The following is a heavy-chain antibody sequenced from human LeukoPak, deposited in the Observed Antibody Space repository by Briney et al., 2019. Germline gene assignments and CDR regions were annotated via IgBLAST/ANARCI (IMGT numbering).Heavy chain of an antibody. CDR2: INHSGST. CDR3: ARGGSEYSGYDYWSFDY. J-gene: IGHJ4*02. V-gene: IGHV4-34*01. D-gene: IGHD5-12*01. CDR1: GVSFSGYY. Sequence: SETLSLTCAVYGVSFSGYYWSWLRQPPGKGLEWIGEINHSGSTDYNPSLKSRVTISVDTSKNQFSLKLTSVTAADTAVYYCARGGSEYSGYDYWSFDYWAQGTLVTVSS.